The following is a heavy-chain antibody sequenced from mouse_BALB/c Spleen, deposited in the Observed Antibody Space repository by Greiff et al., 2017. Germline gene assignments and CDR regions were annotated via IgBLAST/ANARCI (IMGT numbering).Heavy chain of an antibody. J-gene: IGHJ2*01. V-gene: IGHV1S81*02. CDR3: TRSGTTYFDY. CDR2: INPSNGGT. D-gene: IGHD1-1*01. Sequence: QVQLKESGAELVKPGASVKLSCKASGYTFTSYYMYWVKQRPGQGLEWIGEINPSNGGTNFNEKFKSKATLTVDKSSSTAYMQLSSLTSEDSAVYYCTRSGTTYFDYWGQGTTLTVSS. CDR1: GYTFTSYY.